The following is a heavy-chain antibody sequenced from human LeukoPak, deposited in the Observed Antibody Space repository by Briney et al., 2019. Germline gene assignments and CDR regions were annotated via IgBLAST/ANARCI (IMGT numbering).Heavy chain of an antibody. Sequence: GGSLRLSCAASGFTVSNNYMNWIRQAPGKGLEWVSLIYSGGSTYYADSVKDRFTISRDNSKNKLYLQINSLRVEDTAVYYCARDPSAVAINTYAWGQGTLVTVSS. CDR1: GFTVSNNY. J-gene: IGHJ5*02. D-gene: IGHD6-13*01. V-gene: IGHV3-66*01. CDR3: ARDPSAVAINTYA. CDR2: IYSGGST.